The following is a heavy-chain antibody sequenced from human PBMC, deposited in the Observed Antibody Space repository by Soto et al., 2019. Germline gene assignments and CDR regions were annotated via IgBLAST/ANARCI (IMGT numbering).Heavy chain of an antibody. CDR3: ARDRYFYDSRGYYRTLDS. J-gene: IGHJ5*01. D-gene: IGHD3-22*01. CDR2: IFHSGIT. V-gene: IGHV4-59*01. CDR1: GGSFSNDY. Sequence: SETLSLTCFISGGSFSNDYWTWIRQSPGKGLEWIGYIFHSGITDYNPSVKSRVTISIDKPRNLFSLNLTSVTAADTAVYYCARDRYFYDSRGYYRTLDSWGQGTLVTVSS.